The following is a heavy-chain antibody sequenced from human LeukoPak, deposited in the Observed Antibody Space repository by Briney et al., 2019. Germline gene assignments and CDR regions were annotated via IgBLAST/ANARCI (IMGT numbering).Heavy chain of an antibody. D-gene: IGHD1-26*01. Sequence: PGGSLRLSCTASGFTFGDYAMSWVRQAPGKGLEWVGFIRSKAYGGTTEYAASVKGRFTISRDDSKGIAYLQMNSLKTEDTAVYYCTRVVGAMGFDYWGQGTLVTVSS. J-gene: IGHJ4*02. V-gene: IGHV3-49*04. CDR1: GFTFGDYA. CDR2: IRSKAYGGTT. CDR3: TRVVGAMGFDY.